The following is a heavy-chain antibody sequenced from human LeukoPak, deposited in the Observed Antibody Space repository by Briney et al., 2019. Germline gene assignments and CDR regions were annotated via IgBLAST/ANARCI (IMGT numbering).Heavy chain of an antibody. J-gene: IGHJ5*02. CDR3: ARDGVEFYNWFDP. D-gene: IGHD2-21*01. Sequence: GGSLRLSCAASGFSFSNYWMHWVRQAPGKGLVWVSRINSDGSSTTYADSVKGRFTISRDNAKSTLYLQMNSLRAEDTAVYYCARDGVEFYNWFDPWGQGTLVTVSS. V-gene: IGHV3-74*01. CDR2: INSDGSST. CDR1: GFSFSNYW.